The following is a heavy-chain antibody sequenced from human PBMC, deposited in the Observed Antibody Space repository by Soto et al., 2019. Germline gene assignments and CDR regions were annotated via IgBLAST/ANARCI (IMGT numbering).Heavy chain of an antibody. V-gene: IGHV5-51*01. CDR3: ARQGFTYGYDY. CDR1: GNSFTTYW. Sequence: GESLKISCQGSGNSFTTYWIAWVRQMPGKGLEWMGIIYPGDSDTRYSPSFQGQVTISADKSISTAYLQWSSLKASVTAMYYCARQGFTYGYDYWGQGTQVTVSS. J-gene: IGHJ4*02. D-gene: IGHD5-18*01. CDR2: IYPGDSDT.